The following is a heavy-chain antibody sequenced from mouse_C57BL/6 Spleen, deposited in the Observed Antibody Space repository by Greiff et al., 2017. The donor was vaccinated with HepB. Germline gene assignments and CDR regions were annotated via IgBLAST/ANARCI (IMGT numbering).Heavy chain of an antibody. J-gene: IGHJ1*03. D-gene: IGHD1-1*01. CDR1: GYAFSSYW. V-gene: IGHV1-80*01. CDR2: IYPGDGDT. CDR3: ARGYYGSSLGYFDV. Sequence: VKLMESGAELVKPGASVKISCKASGYAFSSYWMNWVKQRPGKGLEWIGQIYPGDGDTNYNGKFKGKATLTADKSSSTAYMQLSSLTSEDSAVYFCARGYYGSSLGYFDVWGTGTTVTVSS.